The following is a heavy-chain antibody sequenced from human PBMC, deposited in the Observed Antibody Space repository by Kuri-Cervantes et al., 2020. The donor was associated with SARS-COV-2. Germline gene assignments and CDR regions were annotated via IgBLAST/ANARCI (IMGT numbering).Heavy chain of an antibody. Sequence: GSLRLSCAVYGGSFSGYYWSWIRQPPGKGLEWIGEINHSGSTNYNPSLKSRVTISVDTSKNQFSLKLSSVTASDTAVYYCARVFVRGTRRNCMDVWGQGTTVTVSS. CDR1: GGSFSGYY. J-gene: IGHJ6*02. CDR2: INHSGST. V-gene: IGHV4-34*01. CDR3: ARVFVRGTRRNCMDV. D-gene: IGHD1-14*01.